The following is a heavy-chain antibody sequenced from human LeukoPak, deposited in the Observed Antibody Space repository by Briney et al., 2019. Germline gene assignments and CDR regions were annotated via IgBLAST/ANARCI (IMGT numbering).Heavy chain of an antibody. Sequence: SETPPLTCTVSGGSISSYYWSWIRQPPGEGLEWIGYIYYSGSTNYNPSLKSRVTISVDTSKNQFSLKLSSVTAADTAVYYCARGAAGHCSGTSCPYYYYYGMDVWGQGTTVTVSS. CDR1: GGSISSYY. D-gene: IGHD2-2*01. CDR3: ARGAAGHCSGTSCPYYYYYGMDV. V-gene: IGHV4-59*01. J-gene: IGHJ6*02. CDR2: IYYSGST.